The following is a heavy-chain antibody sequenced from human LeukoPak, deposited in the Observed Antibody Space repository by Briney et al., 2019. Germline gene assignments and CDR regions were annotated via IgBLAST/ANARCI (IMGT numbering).Heavy chain of an antibody. CDR2: IYHSGST. Sequence: SETLSLTCAVSGVSISSSNWWSWVRPPPGKGLEWIGEIYHSGSTNYNPSLKSRVTISVDKSKNQFSLKLSSVTAADTAVYYCASKTTGTAGTFDYWGQGTLVTVSS. J-gene: IGHJ4*02. D-gene: IGHD1-1*01. CDR3: ASKTTGTAGTFDY. V-gene: IGHV4-4*02. CDR1: GVSISSSNW.